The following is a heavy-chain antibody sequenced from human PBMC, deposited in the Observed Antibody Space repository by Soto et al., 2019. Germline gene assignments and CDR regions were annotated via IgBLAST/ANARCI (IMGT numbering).Heavy chain of an antibody. V-gene: IGHV3-23*01. J-gene: IGHJ4*02. Sequence: GGSLRLSCAASGFTFSSYAMSWVRQAPGKGLEWASAISGSGGSTYYADSVKGRFTISRDNSKNTLYLQMNSLRAEDTAVYYCAKGSYGLPYYFDYWGQGTLVTVSS. CDR2: ISGSGGST. D-gene: IGHD5-18*01. CDR3: AKGSYGLPYYFDY. CDR1: GFTFSSYA.